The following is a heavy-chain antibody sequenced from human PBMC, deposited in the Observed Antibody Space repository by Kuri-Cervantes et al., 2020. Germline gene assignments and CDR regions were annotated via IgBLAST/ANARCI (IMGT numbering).Heavy chain of an antibody. Sequence: GGSLRLSCAASGFTFSSCAMSWVRQAPGKGLEWVSAISGSGGSTYYADSVKGRFTISRDNAKNSLYLQMNSLRAEDTAVYYCARDHAAAGRLNWFDPRGQGTLVTVSS. CDR3: ARDHAAAGRLNWFDP. V-gene: IGHV3-23*01. D-gene: IGHD6-13*01. CDR2: ISGSGGST. CDR1: GFTFSSCA. J-gene: IGHJ5*02.